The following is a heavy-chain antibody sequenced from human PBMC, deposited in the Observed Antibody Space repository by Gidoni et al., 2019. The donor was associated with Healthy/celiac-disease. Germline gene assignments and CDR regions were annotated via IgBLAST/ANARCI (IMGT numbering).Heavy chain of an antibody. Sequence: EVQLVESGGGLVQPGGSLRLSCAASGFTFSSYAMHWVRQAPGKGLEYVSAISSNGGSTYYANSVKGRFTISRDNSKNTLYLQMGSLRAEDMAVYYCARGDYTYDYWGQGTLVTVSS. CDR2: ISSNGGST. J-gene: IGHJ4*02. V-gene: IGHV3-64*01. CDR1: GFTFSSYA. D-gene: IGHD4-4*01. CDR3: ARGDYTYDY.